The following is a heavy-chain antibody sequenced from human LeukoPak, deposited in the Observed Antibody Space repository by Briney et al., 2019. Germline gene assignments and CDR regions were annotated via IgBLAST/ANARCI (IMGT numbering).Heavy chain of an antibody. CDR2: IYTSGST. CDR1: GGSISSGSYY. Sequence: PSGTLSLTCTVSGGSISSGSYYWSWIRQPAGKGLEWIGRIYTSGSTNYNPSLKSRVTISVDTSKNQFSLKLSSVTAADTAVYYCARETQKYYYYYYYMDVWGKGTTVTISS. CDR3: ARETQKYYYYYYYMDV. V-gene: IGHV4-61*02. J-gene: IGHJ6*03.